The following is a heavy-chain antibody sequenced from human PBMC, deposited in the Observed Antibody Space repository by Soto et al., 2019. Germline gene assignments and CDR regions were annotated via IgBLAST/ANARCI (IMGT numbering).Heavy chain of an antibody. CDR1: GFSLSTSGVG. V-gene: IGHV2-5*02. J-gene: IGHJ4*02. D-gene: IGHD5-12*01. CDR2: IYWDDDK. CDR3: AHSVSSGYDSVSSSWYFDY. Sequence: QITLKESGPTLVKPTQTLTLTCTFSGFSLSTSGVGVGWIRQPPGKALEWLALIYWDDDKRYSPSLKSRLTITKDTSKNQVVLTMTHMDPVDTATYYCAHSVSSGYDSVSSSWYFDYWGQGTLVTVSS.